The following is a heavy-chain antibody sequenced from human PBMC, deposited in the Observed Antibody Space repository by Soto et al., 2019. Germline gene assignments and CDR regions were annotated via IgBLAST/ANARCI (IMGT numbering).Heavy chain of an antibody. Sequence: GGSLRISCTASGFTFGDYAMSWFRQAPGKGLEWVGFIRSKAYGGTTEYAASVKGRFTISRDDSKSIGYLQMNSLKTEDTAVYYRTRGSDITIFGWVIWPSMVVAFQAPTVSVS. J-gene: IGHJ6*02. CDR1: GFTFGDYA. D-gene: IGHD3-3*01. V-gene: IGHV3-49*03. CDR3: TRGSDITIFGWVIWPSMVV. CDR2: IRSKAYGGTT.